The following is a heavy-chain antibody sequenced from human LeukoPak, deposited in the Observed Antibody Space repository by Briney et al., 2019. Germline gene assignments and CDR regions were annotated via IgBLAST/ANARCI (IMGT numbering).Heavy chain of an antibody. J-gene: IGHJ3*02. V-gene: IGHV3-43*02. D-gene: IGHD6-13*01. Sequence: PGGSLRLSCAASGFTFDDYAMHSVRQAPGKGLEWVSLISGDGGSTYYADSVKGRFTISRDNSKNSLYLQMNSLRTEDTALYYCAKDDSSSWYDAFDIWGQGTMVTVSS. CDR1: GFTFDDYA. CDR3: AKDDSSSWYDAFDI. CDR2: ISGDGGST.